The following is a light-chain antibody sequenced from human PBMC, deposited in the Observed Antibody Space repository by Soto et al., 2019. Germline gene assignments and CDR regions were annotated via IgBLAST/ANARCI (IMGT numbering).Light chain of an antibody. J-gene: IGKJ1*01. CDR1: QTITTY. CDR2: GAS. CDR3: QQSHSTPWT. Sequence: DIQMTQSPSSLSASVGDRVTITCRASQTITTYLNWYQQKPGKAPQLLIYGASSLQSGVPSRFTGSRSVTDFTLTISSLQPEDFATYHCQQSHSTPWTFGQGTKVEIK. V-gene: IGKV1-39*01.